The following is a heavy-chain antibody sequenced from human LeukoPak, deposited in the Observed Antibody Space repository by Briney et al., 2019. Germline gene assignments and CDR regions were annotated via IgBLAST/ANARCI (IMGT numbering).Heavy chain of an antibody. D-gene: IGHD4-17*01. V-gene: IGHV4-30-2*01. CDR1: GGSISSGGYY. J-gene: IGHJ6*02. Sequence: SETLSLTCTVSGGSISSGGYYWSWIRQPPGKGLEWIGYIYHSGSTYYNPSLKSRVTISVDRTKNQFSLKLSSVTAADTAVYYCARVSHDYGDYVGSGYYGMDVWGQGTTVTVSS. CDR3: ARVSHDYGDYVGSGYYGMDV. CDR2: IYHSGST.